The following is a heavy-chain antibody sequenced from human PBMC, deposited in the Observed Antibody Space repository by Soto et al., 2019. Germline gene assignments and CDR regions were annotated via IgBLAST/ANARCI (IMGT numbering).Heavy chain of an antibody. Sequence: SETLSLTCTVSGGSISSGGYYWSWIRQHPGKGLEWIGYIYYSGSTYYNPSLKSRVTISVDTSKNQFSLKLSSVTAADTAVYYCARDSLSESPWSGYYTHYYGMDVWGQGTTVTVSS. CDR3: ARDSLSESPWSGYYTHYYGMDV. CDR1: GGSISSGGYY. CDR2: IYYSGST. V-gene: IGHV4-31*03. J-gene: IGHJ6*02. D-gene: IGHD3-3*01.